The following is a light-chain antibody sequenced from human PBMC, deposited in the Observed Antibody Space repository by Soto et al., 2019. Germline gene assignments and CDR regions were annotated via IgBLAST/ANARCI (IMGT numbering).Light chain of an antibody. V-gene: IGLV2-14*01. CDR2: GVN. CDR1: TNDIGTYEY. CDR3: SSYTTGRSLPWV. J-gene: IGLJ1*01. Sequence: QSALTQPASVSGSPGQSITISCTGSTNDIGTYEYVSWHQHHPGKAPKLVIFGVNDRPSGISDRFSGSKSGNTASLTISGLQLEDEAVYYCSSYTTGRSLPWVLGTGTKLTVL.